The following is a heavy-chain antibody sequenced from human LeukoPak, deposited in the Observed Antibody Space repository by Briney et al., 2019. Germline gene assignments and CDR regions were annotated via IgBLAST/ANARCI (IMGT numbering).Heavy chain of an antibody. CDR2: IHASGST. V-gene: IGHV4-4*07. Sequence: PSETLSLTCTVSGGSISSYYWTWIRQPAGKGPEWIGRIHASGSTNYNPSLKSRVNMSVDTSKNQFSLRLNSVTAAGTAVYYCARVTDPRYNWFDPWGQGTLVTVSS. CDR3: ARVTDPRYNWFDP. D-gene: IGHD2-21*02. J-gene: IGHJ5*02. CDR1: GGSISSYY.